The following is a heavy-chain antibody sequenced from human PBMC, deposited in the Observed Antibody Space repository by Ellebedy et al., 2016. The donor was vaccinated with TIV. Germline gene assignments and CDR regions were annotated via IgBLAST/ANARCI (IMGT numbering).Heavy chain of an antibody. CDR3: AKDKGT. J-gene: IGHJ5*02. CDR1: GFTFSSYG. CDR2: ISYDGSNK. Sequence: GGSLRLXXAASGFTFSSYGMHWVRQAPGKGLEWVAVISYDGSNKYYADSVKGRFTISRDNSKNTLYLQMNSLRAEDTAVYYCAKDKGTWGQGTLVTVSS. V-gene: IGHV3-30*18.